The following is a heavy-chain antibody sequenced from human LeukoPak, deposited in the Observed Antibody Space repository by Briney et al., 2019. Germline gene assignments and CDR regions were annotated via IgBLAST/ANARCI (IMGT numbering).Heavy chain of an antibody. J-gene: IGHJ3*02. V-gene: IGHV4-30-4*08. CDR2: IYYSGST. D-gene: IGHD1-20*01. CDR1: GGSISSGDYY. CDR3: ARFRYNWNLEPWLAFDI. Sequence: PSETLSLTCTVSGGSISSGDYYWSWIRQPPGKGLEWIGYIYYSGSTYYNPSLKSRVTISVDTSKNQFSLKLSSVTAADTAVYYCARFRYNWNLEPWLAFDIWGQGTMVTVSS.